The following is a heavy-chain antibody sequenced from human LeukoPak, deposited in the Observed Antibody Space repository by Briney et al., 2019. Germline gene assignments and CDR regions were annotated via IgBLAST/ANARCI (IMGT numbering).Heavy chain of an antibody. Sequence: GGSLRLSCAASGFTFSSYAMHWVRQAPGKGLEYVSAISSNGGSTYYANSVKGRFTISRDNSKNTLYLQMGSLRAEDMAVYYCARDPNSSGYSIDYWGQGTLVTVS. CDR1: GFTFSSYA. D-gene: IGHD3-22*01. CDR2: ISSNGGST. V-gene: IGHV3-64*01. J-gene: IGHJ4*02. CDR3: ARDPNSSGYSIDY.